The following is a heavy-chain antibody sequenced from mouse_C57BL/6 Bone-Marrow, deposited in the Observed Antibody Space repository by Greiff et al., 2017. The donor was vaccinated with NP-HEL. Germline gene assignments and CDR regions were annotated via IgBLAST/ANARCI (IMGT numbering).Heavy chain of an antibody. J-gene: IGHJ3*01. V-gene: IGHV1-50*01. Sequence: QVQLKQPGAELVKPGASVKLSCKASGYTFTSYWMQWVKQRPGQGLEWIGEIDPSDSYTNYNQKFKGKATLTVDTSSSTAYMQLSSLTSEDSAVYYCARLYYGYDWFAYWGQGTLVTVSA. CDR3: ARLYYGYDWFAY. D-gene: IGHD2-2*01. CDR2: IDPSDSYT. CDR1: GYTFTSYW.